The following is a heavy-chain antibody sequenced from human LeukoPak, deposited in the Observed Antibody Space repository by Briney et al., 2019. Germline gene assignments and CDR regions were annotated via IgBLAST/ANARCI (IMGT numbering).Heavy chain of an antibody. CDR3: ARDEQQLAIDY. D-gene: IGHD6-13*01. CDR2: INPSGGST. V-gene: IGHV1-46*01. CDR1: GYTFTSYY. Sequence: ASVKVSCEASGYTFTSYYMHWVRQAPGQGLEWMGIINPSGGSTSYAQKFQGRVTMTRDTSTSTVYMELSSLRSEDTAVYYCARDEQQLAIDYWGQGTLVTVSS. J-gene: IGHJ4*02.